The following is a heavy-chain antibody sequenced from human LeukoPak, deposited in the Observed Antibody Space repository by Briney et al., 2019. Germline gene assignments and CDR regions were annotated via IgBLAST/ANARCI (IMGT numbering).Heavy chain of an antibody. V-gene: IGHV4-34*01. CDR1: GGSFSGYY. D-gene: IGHD5-24*01. CDR3: ARGDGYNPFDP. Sequence: SETLSLTCAVYGGSFSGYYWSWIRQPPGKGLEWIGEINHSGSTNYNPSLKSRVTISVDTSKNQFSLKLSSVTAADTAVYYCARGDGYNPFDPWGQGTLVTVSS. CDR2: INHSGST. J-gene: IGHJ5*02.